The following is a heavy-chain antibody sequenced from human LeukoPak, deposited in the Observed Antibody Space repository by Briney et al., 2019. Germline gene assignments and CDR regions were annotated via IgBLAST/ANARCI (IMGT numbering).Heavy chain of an antibody. CDR1: GFIFDNYA. J-gene: IGHJ6*02. CDR2: ISGSGGST. CDR3: AKWNSITSYWNYFGMDV. V-gene: IGHV3-23*01. D-gene: IGHD1-1*01. Sequence: GGSLRLSCAAPGFIFDNYAMSWARQAPGKGLEWVSGISGSGGSTYYADSVKGRFTISRDNSKKTLFLQMNSLRAEDTAVYYCAKWNSITSYWNYFGMDVWGQGTTVTVSS.